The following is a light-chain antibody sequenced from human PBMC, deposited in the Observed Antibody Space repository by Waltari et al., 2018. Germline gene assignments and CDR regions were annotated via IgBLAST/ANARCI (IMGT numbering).Light chain of an antibody. CDR1: SEHSAYA. J-gene: IGLJ2*01. V-gene: IGLV4-69*01. Sequence: QLAVTQSPSASASLGASVKLTCTLSSEHSAYAIAWHQHQPEKGPRCLMKIDGGGGHTKGGRIPDRFSGFSSGAERYLTISSLQYEDEAAYYCQTWDPDTVVFGGGTKLTV. CDR2: IDGGGGH. CDR3: QTWDPDTVV.